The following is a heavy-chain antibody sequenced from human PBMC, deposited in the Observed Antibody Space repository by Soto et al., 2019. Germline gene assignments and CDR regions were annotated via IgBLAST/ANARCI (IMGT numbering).Heavy chain of an antibody. CDR3: ARLYHYYYGMDV. V-gene: IGHV4-59*01. Sequence: SETLSLTCTVSGGSISSYYWSWIRQPPGKGLEWIGYIYYSVSTNYNPSLKSRVTISVDTSKNQFSLKLSSVTAADTAVYYCARLYHYYYGMDVWGQGTTVTVSS. CDR1: GGSISSYY. J-gene: IGHJ6*02. CDR2: IYYSVST. D-gene: IGHD2-8*01.